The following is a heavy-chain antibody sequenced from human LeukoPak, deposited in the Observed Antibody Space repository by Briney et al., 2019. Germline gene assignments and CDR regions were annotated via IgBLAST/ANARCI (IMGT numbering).Heavy chain of an antibody. J-gene: IGHJ4*02. Sequence: SETLSLTCTVSGGSISSYYWSWIRQPPGKGLEWTGRIYTSGSTNYNPSLKSRVTISVDTSKNQFSLKLSSVTAADTAVYYCARERRDGYKVYFDYWGQGTLVTVSS. CDR3: ARERRDGYKVYFDY. V-gene: IGHV4-4*07. CDR2: IYTSGST. D-gene: IGHD5-24*01. CDR1: GGSISSYY.